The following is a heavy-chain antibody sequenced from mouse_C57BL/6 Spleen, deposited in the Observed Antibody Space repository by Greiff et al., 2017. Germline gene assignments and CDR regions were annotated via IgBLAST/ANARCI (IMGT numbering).Heavy chain of an antibody. D-gene: IGHD3-2*02. CDR2: IDPSDSYT. V-gene: IGHV1-69*01. CDR1: GYTFTSYW. J-gene: IGHJ4*01. Sequence: QVQLQQPGAELVMPGASVKLSCKASGYTFTSYWMHWVKQRPGQGLEWIGEIDPSDSYTNYNQKFKGKSTFTVDKSSSTAYMQLSSLASEDSAVYYCARRQLRPDYAMDYWGQGTSVTVSS. CDR3: ARRQLRPDYAMDY.